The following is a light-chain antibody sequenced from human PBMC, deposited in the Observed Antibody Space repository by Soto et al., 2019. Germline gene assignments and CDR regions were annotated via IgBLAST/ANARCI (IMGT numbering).Light chain of an antibody. CDR3: QQYKDSPT. J-gene: IGKJ1*01. V-gene: IGKV3D-15*02. CDR2: DAS. CDR1: QSVSTN. Sequence: EIVMTQSPATLSLSPGERATLSCRASQSVSTNLAWYEQRPGQAPRLLIYDASTRAAVIPVRFSGSGSGTDFSLTISSLQSEDFALYYCQQYKDSPTFGQGTKVEFK.